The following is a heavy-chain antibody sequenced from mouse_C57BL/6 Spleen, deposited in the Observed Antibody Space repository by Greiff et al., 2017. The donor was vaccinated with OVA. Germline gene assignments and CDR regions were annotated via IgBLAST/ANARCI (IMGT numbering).Heavy chain of an antibody. CDR2: IYPRSGTT. D-gene: IGHD4-1*01. V-gene: IGHV1-81*01. J-gene: IGHJ2*01. CDR1: GYTFTSYG. CDR3: ARGELTGPYFDY. Sequence: QVQLQQSGAELARPGASVKLSCQASGYTFTSYGISWVKQRTGQGLEWIGEIYPRSGTTYYNETFKGKATLTADKSSSTAYMELRSLTSEDSAVYFCARGELTGPYFDYWGQGTTLTVSS.